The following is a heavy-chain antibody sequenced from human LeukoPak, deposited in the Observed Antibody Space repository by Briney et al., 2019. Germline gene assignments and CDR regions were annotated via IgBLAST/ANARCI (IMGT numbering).Heavy chain of an antibody. J-gene: IGHJ3*02. Sequence: ASVKVSCKASGYTFTSYAMNWVRQAPGQGLEWMGWINTNTGNPTYAQGFTGRFVFSLDTSVSTAYLQIGSLKAEDTAVYYCARDHPYYYDSSGYYGAFDIWGQGTMVTVSS. CDR1: GYTFTSYA. D-gene: IGHD3-22*01. CDR2: INTNTGNP. V-gene: IGHV7-4-1*01. CDR3: ARDHPYYYDSSGYYGAFDI.